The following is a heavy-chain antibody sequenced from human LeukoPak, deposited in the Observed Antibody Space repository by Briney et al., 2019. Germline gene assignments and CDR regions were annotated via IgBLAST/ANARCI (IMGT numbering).Heavy chain of an antibody. D-gene: IGHD3-16*02. CDR1: GFTFSSYE. CDR3: ARDPMITFGGVIIIQYYFDY. J-gene: IGHJ4*02. V-gene: IGHV3-48*01. CDR2: ISSSSSTI. Sequence: TGGSLRLSCAASGFTFSSYEMNWVRQAPGKGLEWISYISSSSSTIYYADSVKGRFTISRDNAKNSLYLQMNSLRAEDTAVYYCARDPMITFGGVIIIQYYFDYWGQGTLVTVSS.